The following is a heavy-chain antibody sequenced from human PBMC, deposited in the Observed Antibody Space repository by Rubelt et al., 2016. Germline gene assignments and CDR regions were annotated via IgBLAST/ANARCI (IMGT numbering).Heavy chain of an antibody. Sequence: QVQLQQWGAGLLKPSETLSLTCAVSGGSINNYFWNWIRQPPGKGLEWIGYVYYIGTTMYNPSLKSRVTISVDTSKNQFSLKLTSGTAADTAVYYCARAGWGTHTVSAADFWGQGTLVTVSS. D-gene: IGHD3-16*01. CDR2: VYYIGTT. J-gene: IGHJ4*02. CDR1: GGSINNYF. CDR3: ARAGWGTHTVSAADF. V-gene: IGHV4-59*01.